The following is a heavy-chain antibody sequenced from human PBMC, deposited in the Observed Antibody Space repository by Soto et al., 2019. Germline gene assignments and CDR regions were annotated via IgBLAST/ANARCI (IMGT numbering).Heavy chain of an antibody. CDR1: GFTFDQYT. D-gene: IGHD3-16*01. CDR2: ITWHSGTI. V-gene: IGHV3-9*01. CDR3: AKEMITFGDFNYYYMDV. J-gene: IGHJ6*03. Sequence: EVQLVESGGGLVQPGRSLRLSCAASGFTFDQYTMHWVRQAPGKGLEWVSSITWHSGTIGYADSVKGRFTISRDNAKNSEYLQMNSLRGEDTALYYCAKEMITFGDFNYYYMDVWGKGTTVTVSS.